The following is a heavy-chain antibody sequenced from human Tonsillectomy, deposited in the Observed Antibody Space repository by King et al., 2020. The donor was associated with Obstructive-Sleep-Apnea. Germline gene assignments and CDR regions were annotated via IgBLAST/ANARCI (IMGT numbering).Heavy chain of an antibody. D-gene: IGHD6-13*01. CDR3: ARGSGAASVNWFDP. V-gene: IGHV4-34*04. Sequence: VQLQQWGAGLLRPSETLSLTCAVYGGSFSDYYWNWIRQPPGKGLEWIGEIKHSGTINHNPSLKSRATISVDTSKNQFSLKLNSLTAADTAVYYCARGSGAASVNWFDPWGQGALVTVSS. CDR2: IKHSGTI. J-gene: IGHJ5*02. CDR1: GGSFSDYY.